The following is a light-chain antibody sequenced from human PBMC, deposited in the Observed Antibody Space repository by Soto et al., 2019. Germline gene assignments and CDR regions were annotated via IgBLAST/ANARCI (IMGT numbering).Light chain of an antibody. J-gene: IGLJ1*01. CDR1: SSDVGGYNY. CDR3: ISYARSKNFV. V-gene: IGLV2-8*01. CDR2: EVS. Sequence: QSVLTQPPSASGSPGQSVTISCTGTSSDVGGYNYVSWYQQHPGKAPKLMIYEVSKRPSGVPDRFSGSKSGNTASLTVSGLTAEDEADYSCISYARSKNFVLATGTKVTVL.